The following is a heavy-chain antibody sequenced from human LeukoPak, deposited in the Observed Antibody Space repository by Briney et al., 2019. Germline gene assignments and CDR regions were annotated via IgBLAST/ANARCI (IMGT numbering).Heavy chain of an antibody. Sequence: MAGGSLRLSCAASGFTFSDAWMTWVRQAPGKGLEWVGRIKSQTDSGTTEYAAPVKGRFTISRDDSQNTLYLQMDSLETEDTAIYYCTTTQPWDGVCDYWGQGTLVTVSS. D-gene: IGHD1-14*01. CDR1: GFTFSDAW. J-gene: IGHJ4*02. CDR3: TTTQPWDGVCDY. V-gene: IGHV3-15*01. CDR2: IKSQTDSGTT.